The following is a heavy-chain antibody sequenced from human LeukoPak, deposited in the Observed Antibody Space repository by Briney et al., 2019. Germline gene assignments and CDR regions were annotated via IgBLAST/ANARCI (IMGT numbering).Heavy chain of an antibody. D-gene: IGHD6-6*01. Sequence: ASVKVSCKASGGTFSSYAISWVRQAPGQGLEWMGGIIPIFGTANYAQKFQGRVMITTDESTSTAYMELSSLRSEDTAVYYCARGRSIAARPEYYFDYWGQGTLVTVSS. CDR3: ARGRSIAARPEYYFDY. CDR1: GGTFSSYA. V-gene: IGHV1-69*05. CDR2: IIPIFGTA. J-gene: IGHJ4*02.